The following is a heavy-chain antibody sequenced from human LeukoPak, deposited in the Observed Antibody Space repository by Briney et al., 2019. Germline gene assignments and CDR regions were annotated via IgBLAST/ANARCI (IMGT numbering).Heavy chain of an antibody. D-gene: IGHD6-19*01. J-gene: IGHJ4*02. CDR1: GGSISSYF. V-gene: IGHV4-59*12. Sequence: PSETLSLTCTISGGSISSYFWTWIRQPPGKGLEWIGYIYYSGSTNYNPSLKSRVTISLDTSKNQFSLKLSSVTAADTAVYYCAREGSSSGSHYWGQGTLVTVSS. CDR3: AREGSSSGSHY. CDR2: IYYSGST.